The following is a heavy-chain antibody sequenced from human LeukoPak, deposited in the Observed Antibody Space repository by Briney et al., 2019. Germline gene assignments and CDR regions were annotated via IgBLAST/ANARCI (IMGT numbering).Heavy chain of an antibody. CDR1: GDSPVSAHY. Sequence: SETLSLTCTVSGDSPVSAHYWGWIRQPPGQGLEWVGSVYHSGSIYYNPSLKSRVIMSVDTSKNQFSLKLSSLTAADTAVYYCARDSRPIFEWQQLGGDYWGQGTLVTVSS. D-gene: IGHD6-13*01. CDR3: ARDSRPIFEWQQLGGDY. CDR2: VYHSGSI. J-gene: IGHJ4*02. V-gene: IGHV4-38-2*02.